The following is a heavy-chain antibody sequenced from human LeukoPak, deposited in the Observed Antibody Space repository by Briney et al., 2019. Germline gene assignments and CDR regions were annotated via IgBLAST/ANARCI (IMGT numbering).Heavy chain of an antibody. V-gene: IGHV3-30*04. CDR2: ISYDGSNK. J-gene: IGHJ6*02. Sequence: GGSLRLSCAASGFTFSSYAMHWVRQAPGKGLEWVAVISYDGSNKYYADSVKGRFTISRDNSKNTLYLQMNSLRAEDTAVYYCARGATVSYYGMDVWGQGTKVTVSS. CDR1: GFTFSSYA. CDR3: ARGATVSYYGMDV. D-gene: IGHD4-11*01.